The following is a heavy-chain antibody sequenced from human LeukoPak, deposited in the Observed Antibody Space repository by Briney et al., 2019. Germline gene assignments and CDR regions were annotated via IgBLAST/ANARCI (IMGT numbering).Heavy chain of an antibody. J-gene: IGHJ5*02. CDR2: IYHSGSS. Sequence: PSETLSLTCTVSGGSISSYYWSWIRQPPGKGLEWIGYIYHSGSSNHNPSLKSRVTISVDTSKKQFSLKLSSVTAADTAVYCCARHGGRAAAGWGDNWFDPWGQGTLVTVSS. CDR3: ARHGGRAAAGWGDNWFDP. D-gene: IGHD6-13*01. V-gene: IGHV4-59*08. CDR1: GGSISSYY.